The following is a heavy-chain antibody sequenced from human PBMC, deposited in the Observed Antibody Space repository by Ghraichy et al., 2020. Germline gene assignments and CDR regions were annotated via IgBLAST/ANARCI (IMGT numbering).Heavy chain of an antibody. Sequence: GGSLRLSCAASGFTFSDYAMHWVRQAPGKGLEWVAVISYDGSNKYYADSVEGRFTISRDSSKNTLYLQMNSLRAEDTAVYYCARGLGYCSSTSCQNHFDHWGQGTLVTVSS. CDR3: ARGLGYCSSTSCQNHFDH. V-gene: IGHV3-30-3*01. D-gene: IGHD2-2*01. CDR2: ISYDGSNK. J-gene: IGHJ4*02. CDR1: GFTFSDYA.